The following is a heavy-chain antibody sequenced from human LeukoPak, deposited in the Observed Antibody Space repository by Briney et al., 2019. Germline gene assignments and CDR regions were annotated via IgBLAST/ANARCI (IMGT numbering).Heavy chain of an antibody. V-gene: IGHV3-23*01. D-gene: IGHD1-1*01. CDR2: IGGGGGST. CDR3: AKDRETTASGTFDY. CDR1: GFTLSHYA. Sequence: GGSLRLSCSMSGFTLSHYAMSWVRQAPGKGLEWVSTIGGGGGSTDYTDSVKGRFTISRDNSKNTLYLQMNSLGAEDTAVYYCAKDRETTASGTFDYWGLGTLVTVSS. J-gene: IGHJ4*02.